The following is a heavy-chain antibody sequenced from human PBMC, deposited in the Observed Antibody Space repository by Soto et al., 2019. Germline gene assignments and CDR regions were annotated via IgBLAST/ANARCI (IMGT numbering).Heavy chain of an antibody. CDR1: GYTFTSYA. D-gene: IGHD3-9*01. V-gene: IGHV1-3*01. J-gene: IGHJ4*02. CDR3: ARGDSVLRYFDWFGVPFDY. Sequence: QVQLVQSGAEVKKPGASVKVSCKASGYTFTSYAMHWVRQAPGQRLEWMGWINAGNGNTKYSQKFQGRVTITRDTSASTAYMELSSLRSEDTAVYYCARGDSVLRYFDWFGVPFDYWGQGTLVTVSS. CDR2: INAGNGNT.